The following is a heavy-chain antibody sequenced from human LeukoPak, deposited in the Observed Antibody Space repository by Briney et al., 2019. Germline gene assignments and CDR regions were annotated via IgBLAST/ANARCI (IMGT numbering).Heavy chain of an antibody. D-gene: IGHD2-2*01. V-gene: IGHV1-8*01. CDR1: GYTFTSYD. CDR3: ARVSGGTDIVVVPAALDV. J-gene: IGHJ6*04. CDR2: MNPNSGNK. Sequence: GASVKVSCKASGYTFTSYDINWVRQATGQGLEWMGWMNPNSGNKGYAQKFQGRVTMTRNTSISTAYMELSSLRSEDTAVYYCARVSGGTDIVVVPAALDVWGKGTTVTVSS.